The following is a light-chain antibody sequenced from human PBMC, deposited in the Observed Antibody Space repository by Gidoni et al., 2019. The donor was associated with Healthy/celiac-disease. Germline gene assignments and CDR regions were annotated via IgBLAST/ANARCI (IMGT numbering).Light chain of an antibody. CDR3: QSYDSSLSGSV. Sequence: QSVLTPPPSVSGAPGQRVTISCPGSSSNIGAGYDVHWYQQLPGTAPKLLIYGNSNRPSGVPDRFSGSKSCTSASLAITGLQAEDEADYYCQSYDSSLSGSVFGGGTKLTVL. CDR1: SSNIGAGYD. J-gene: IGLJ3*02. CDR2: GNS. V-gene: IGLV1-40*01.